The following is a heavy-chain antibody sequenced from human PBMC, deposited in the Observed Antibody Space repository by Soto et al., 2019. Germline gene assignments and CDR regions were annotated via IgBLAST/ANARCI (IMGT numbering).Heavy chain of an antibody. CDR3: ARDGSMDDGYDFWSGYYYAFDI. Sequence: PSETLSLTCAVSGYSISSGYYWGWIRQPPGKGLEWIGSIYHSGSTYYNPSLKSRVTISVDTSKNQFSLKLSSVTAADTAVYYCARDGSMDDGYDFWSGYYYAFDIWGQGTMVTVSS. V-gene: IGHV4-38-2*02. CDR1: GYSISSGYY. CDR2: IYHSGST. D-gene: IGHD3-3*01. J-gene: IGHJ3*02.